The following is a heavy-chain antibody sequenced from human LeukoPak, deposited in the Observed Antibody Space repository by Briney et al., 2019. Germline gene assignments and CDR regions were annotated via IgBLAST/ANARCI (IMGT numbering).Heavy chain of an antibody. D-gene: IGHD6-13*01. J-gene: IGHJ4*02. V-gene: IGHV3-23*01. CDR1: GFTFSNYA. Sequence: QPGGSLRLSCAASGFTFSNYAMSWVRQAPGKGLEWVSAISGSGGSTYYADSVKGRFTISRDNSKNTLYLQMNSLRAEDTAVYYCAKDLLSSSSWYPFDYWGQGTLVTVSS. CDR3: AKDLLSSSSWYPFDY. CDR2: ISGSGGST.